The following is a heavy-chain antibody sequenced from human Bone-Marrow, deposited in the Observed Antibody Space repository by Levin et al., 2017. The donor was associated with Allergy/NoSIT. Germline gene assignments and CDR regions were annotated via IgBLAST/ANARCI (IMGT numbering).Heavy chain of an antibody. D-gene: IGHD3-3*01. V-gene: IGHV1-2*06. Sequence: ASVKVSCKASGYTFTDFYIHWVRQAPGQGLEWMGRINPNSGATTYAQKFRGRVPLTRDTSISTAYMELTGLRSDDTAVYYCARDGAPWYDFWSGYSRDPNWLDPWGQGTLVTVSS. CDR2: INPNSGAT. J-gene: IGHJ5*02. CDR1: GYTFTDFY. CDR3: ARDGAPWYDFWSGYSRDPNWLDP.